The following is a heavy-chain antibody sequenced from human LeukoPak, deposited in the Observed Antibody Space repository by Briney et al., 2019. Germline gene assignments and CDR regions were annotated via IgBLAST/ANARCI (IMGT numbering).Heavy chain of an antibody. CDR3: AKIAVAGHYYYYYMDV. D-gene: IGHD6-19*01. J-gene: IGHJ6*03. Sequence: GGSLRLSCAASGFTFSSYGMHWVRQAPGKGLEWVAFIRYDGSNKYYADSVKGRFTISRDNSKNTLYLQMNSLRAEDTAVYYCAKIAVAGHYYYYYMDVWGKGTTVTISS. V-gene: IGHV3-30*02. CDR2: IRYDGSNK. CDR1: GFTFSSYG.